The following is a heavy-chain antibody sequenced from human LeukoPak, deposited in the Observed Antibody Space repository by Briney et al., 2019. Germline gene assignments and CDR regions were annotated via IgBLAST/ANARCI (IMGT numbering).Heavy chain of an antibody. Sequence: SETLSLTCTVSGGSISSYYWSWIRQPPGKGLEWIGYIYYSGSTNYNPSLKSRVTISVDTSKNQFSLKLSSVTAADTAVYYCARATVVVPAAFRKYFDLWGRGTLVTVSS. V-gene: IGHV4-59*12. J-gene: IGHJ2*01. CDR2: IYYSGST. CDR1: GGSISSYY. D-gene: IGHD2-2*01. CDR3: ARATVVVPAAFRKYFDL.